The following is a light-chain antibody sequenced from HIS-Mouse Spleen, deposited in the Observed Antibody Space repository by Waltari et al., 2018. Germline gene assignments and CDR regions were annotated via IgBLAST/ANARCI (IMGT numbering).Light chain of an antibody. CDR2: DAT. J-gene: IGKJ2*01. CDR1: QGISSA. CDR3: QQFNSYPYT. Sequence: AIQLTQSPSSLSASVGDRVTITCRASQGISSALAWYQQKPGKAPKLLIYDATSLQSGVPSRCSGSGAGTDFTLTISSLQPEDFATYYCQQFNSYPYTFGQGTKLEIK. V-gene: IGKV1-13*02.